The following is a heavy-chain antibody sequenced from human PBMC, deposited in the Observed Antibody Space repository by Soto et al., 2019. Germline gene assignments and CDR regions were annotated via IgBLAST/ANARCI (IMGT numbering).Heavy chain of an antibody. CDR1: GFTFSSYA. CDR3: AKDITPTAAGTTIKDYYYYYGMDV. Sequence: GGSLRLSCAASGFTFSSYAMSWVRQAPGKGLEWVSAISGSGGSTYYADSVKGRFTISRDNSKNTLYLQMNSLRAEDTAVYYCAKDITPTAAGTTIKDYYYYYGMDVWGQGTTVTVSS. CDR2: ISGSGGST. D-gene: IGHD6-13*01. J-gene: IGHJ6*02. V-gene: IGHV3-23*01.